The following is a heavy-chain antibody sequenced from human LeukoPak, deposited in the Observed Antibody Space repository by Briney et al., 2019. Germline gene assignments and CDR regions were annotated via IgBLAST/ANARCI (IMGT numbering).Heavy chain of an antibody. CDR1: GGSISSGSYY. D-gene: IGHD2-2*01. CDR3: ARVSRTKDIVVVPAAMALNAYYFDY. J-gene: IGHJ4*02. V-gene: IGHV4-61*02. Sequence: RSSETLSLTCTVSGGSISSGSYYWSWIRQPAGKGLEWIGRIYTSGSTNYNPSLKSRVTISVDTSKNQFSLKLSSVTAADTAVYYCARVSRTKDIVVVPAAMALNAYYFDYWGQGTLVTVSS. CDR2: IYTSGST.